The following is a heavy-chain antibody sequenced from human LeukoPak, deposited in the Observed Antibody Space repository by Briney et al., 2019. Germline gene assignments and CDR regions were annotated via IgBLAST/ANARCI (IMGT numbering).Heavy chain of an antibody. V-gene: IGHV3-9*01. Sequence: PGGSLRLSCAASGFTFDDYAMHWVRQAPGKGLEWVSGISWNSGSIGYADSVEGRFTISRDNAKNSLYLQMNSLRAEDTALYYCAKGPWFGELSFLDYWGQGTLVTVSS. J-gene: IGHJ4*02. D-gene: IGHD3-10*01. CDR3: AKGPWFGELSFLDY. CDR2: ISWNSGSI. CDR1: GFTFDDYA.